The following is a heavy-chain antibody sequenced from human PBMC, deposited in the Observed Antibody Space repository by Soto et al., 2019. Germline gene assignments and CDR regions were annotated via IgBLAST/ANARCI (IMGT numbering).Heavy chain of an antibody. CDR1: GYTFTSYG. CDR2: ISAYNGNT. J-gene: IGHJ6*04. V-gene: IGHV1-18*01. Sequence: ASVKVSCKASGYTFTSYGISWVQQATGQGLEWMGWISAYNGNTNYAQKLQGRVTMTTDTSTSTAYMELRSLRSDDTAVYYCARESRSLSVPAPRMDVWGKGTTVTVSS. D-gene: IGHD6-6*01. CDR3: ARESRSLSVPAPRMDV.